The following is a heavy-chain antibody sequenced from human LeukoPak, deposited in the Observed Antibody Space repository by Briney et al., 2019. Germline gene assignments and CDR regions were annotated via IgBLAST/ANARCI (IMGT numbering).Heavy chain of an antibody. CDR2: IYYSGST. J-gene: IGHJ6*02. Sequence: SETLSLTRTVSGGSISSYYWSWIRQPPGKGLEWIGYIYYSGSTNYNPSLKSRVTISVDTSKNQFSLKLSSVTAADTAVYYCARGTGYYYYGMDVWGQGTTVTVSS. CDR1: GGSISSYY. V-gene: IGHV4-59*01. D-gene: IGHD1-14*01. CDR3: ARGTGYYYYGMDV.